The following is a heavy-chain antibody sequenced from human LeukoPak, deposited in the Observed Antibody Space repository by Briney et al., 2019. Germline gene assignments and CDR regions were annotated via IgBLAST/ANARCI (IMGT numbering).Heavy chain of an antibody. CDR3: ARVARFDSIDY. CDR1: GFTFSDHY. CDR2: TKNKANNYNT. V-gene: IGHV3-72*01. Sequence: GGSLRPSCAASGFTFSDHYMDWVRQAPGKGLEWVGRTKNKANNYNTEYAASVKGRFTISRDDSKNSLYLQMNSLKTEDTAVYYCARVARFDSIDYWGQGTLVTVSS. J-gene: IGHJ4*02. D-gene: IGHD3-9*01.